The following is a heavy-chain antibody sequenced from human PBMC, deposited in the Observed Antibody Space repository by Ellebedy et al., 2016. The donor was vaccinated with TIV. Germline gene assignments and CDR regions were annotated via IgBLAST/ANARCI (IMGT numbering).Heavy chain of an antibody. CDR2: MNPNSGNT. CDR1: GYTFTSYD. CDR3: ARGLSRYCSSTSCYRPRYYYYGMDV. J-gene: IGHJ6*02. Sequence: ASVKVSCXASGYTFTSYDINWVRQATGQGLEWMGWMNPNSGNTGYAQKFQGRVTMTRNTSISTAYMELSSLRSEDTAVYYCARGLSRYCSSTSCYRPRYYYYGMDVWGQGTTVTVSS. D-gene: IGHD2-2*01. V-gene: IGHV1-8*01.